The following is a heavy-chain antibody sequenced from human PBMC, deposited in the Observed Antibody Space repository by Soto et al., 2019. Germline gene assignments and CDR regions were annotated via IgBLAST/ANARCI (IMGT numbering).Heavy chain of an antibody. CDR1: GYDFTSYG. D-gene: IGHD2-21*01. Sequence: QGQLLQSGDEVKKPGASVRVSCRASGYDFTSYGISWVRQAPGQGREWVSGISAYNGKRDTAQKFQGRVTMTLDTSTDTAHMELGDLTSADTAVYYCARGRIVASIHDAFEIWGQGTMVAVSS. CDR2: ISAYNGKR. V-gene: IGHV1-18*01. J-gene: IGHJ3*02. CDR3: ARGRIVASIHDAFEI.